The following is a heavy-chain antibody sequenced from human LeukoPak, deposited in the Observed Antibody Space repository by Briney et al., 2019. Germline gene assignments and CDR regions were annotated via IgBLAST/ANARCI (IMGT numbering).Heavy chain of an antibody. CDR2: INHSGST. Sequence: SETLSLTCAVYGGSFSGYYWSWIRQPPGKGLEWIGEINHSGSTNYNPSLKSRVTISVDTSKNQFSLKLSSVTAADTAVYYCAREVATAWFYYYYMDVWGKGTTVTVSS. CDR1: GGSFSGYY. J-gene: IGHJ6*03. CDR3: AREVATAWFYYYYMDV. V-gene: IGHV4-34*01. D-gene: IGHD5-12*01.